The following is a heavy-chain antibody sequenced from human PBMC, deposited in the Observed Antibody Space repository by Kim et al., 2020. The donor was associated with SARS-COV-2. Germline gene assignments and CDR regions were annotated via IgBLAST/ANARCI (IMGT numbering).Heavy chain of an antibody. Sequence: GGSLRLSCAASGFTFSSYAMSWVRQAPGKGLEWVSAISGSGGSTYYADSVKGRFTISRDNSKNTLYLQMNSLRAEDTAVYYCAKDLGYSYGYELDGYWGQGTLVTVSS. CDR2: ISGSGGST. J-gene: IGHJ4*02. D-gene: IGHD5-18*01. V-gene: IGHV3-23*01. CDR3: AKDLGYSYGYELDGY. CDR1: GFTFSSYA.